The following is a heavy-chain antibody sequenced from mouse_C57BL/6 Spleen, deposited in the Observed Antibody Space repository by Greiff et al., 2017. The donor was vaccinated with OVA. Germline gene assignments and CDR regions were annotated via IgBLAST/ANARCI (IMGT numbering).Heavy chain of an antibody. Sequence: EVKVVESEGGLVQPGSSMKLSCTASGFTFSDYYMAWVRQVPEKGLEWVANINYDGSSTYYLDSLKSRFIISRDNAKNILYLQMSSLKSEDTATYYCARGGNDGYYDYWGQGTTLTVSS. V-gene: IGHV5-16*01. J-gene: IGHJ2*01. CDR2: INYDGSST. CDR1: GFTFSDYY. D-gene: IGHD2-3*01. CDR3: ARGGNDGYYDY.